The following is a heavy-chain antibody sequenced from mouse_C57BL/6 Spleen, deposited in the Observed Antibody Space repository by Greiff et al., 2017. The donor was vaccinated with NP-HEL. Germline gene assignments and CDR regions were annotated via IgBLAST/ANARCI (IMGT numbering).Heavy chain of an antibody. CDR2: IHPNSGST. J-gene: IGHJ3*01. CDR3: ARGDGYYSAWFAY. CDR1: GYTFTSYW. V-gene: IGHV1-64*01. D-gene: IGHD2-3*01. Sequence: VQLQQPGAELVKPGASVKLSCKASGYTFTSYWMHWVKQRPGQGLEWIGMIHPNSGSTNYNEKFKSKATLTVDKSSSTAYMQLSSLTSEDSAVYYCARGDGYYSAWFAYWGQGTLVTVSA.